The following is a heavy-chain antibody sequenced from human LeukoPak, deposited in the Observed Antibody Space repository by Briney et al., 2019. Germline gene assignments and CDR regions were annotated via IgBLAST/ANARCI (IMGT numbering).Heavy chain of an antibody. CDR2: IYYSGST. CDR1: GGSISSSSYY. Sequence: SETLSLTCTVSGGSISSSSYYWGWIRQPPGKGLEWIGSIYYSGSTYYNPSLKSRVTISVDTSKNQFSLKLSSVTAADTAVYYCARVGLPYNWAEHAFDIWGQGTMVTVSS. D-gene: IGHD1-20*01. CDR3: ARVGLPYNWAEHAFDI. J-gene: IGHJ3*02. V-gene: IGHV4-39*07.